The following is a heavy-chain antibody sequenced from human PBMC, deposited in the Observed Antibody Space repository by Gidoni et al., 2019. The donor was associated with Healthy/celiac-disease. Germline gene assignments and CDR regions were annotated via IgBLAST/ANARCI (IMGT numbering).Heavy chain of an antibody. D-gene: IGHD3-22*01. J-gene: IGHJ4*02. CDR2: IRSKAYGGTT. CDR3: TRPYDSSGYYYTDY. V-gene: IGHV3-49*05. Sequence: EVQLVESGGGLVKPGRSLRLSCTASGFTFGDSAMSWFRQAPGKGLEWVGFIRSKAYGGTTEYAASVKGRFTISRDDSKSIAYLQMNSLKTEDTAVYYCTRPYDSSGYYYTDYWGQGTLVTVSS. CDR1: GFTFGDSA.